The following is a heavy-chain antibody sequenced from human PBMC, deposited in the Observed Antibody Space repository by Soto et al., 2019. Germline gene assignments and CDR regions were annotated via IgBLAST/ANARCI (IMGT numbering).Heavy chain of an antibody. J-gene: IGHJ4*02. CDR3: ARDKSPYSSGWHNRHFDY. V-gene: IGHV4-31*03. Sequence: QVQLQESGPGLVKPSQTLSLTCTVSGGSISSGGYYWSWIRQHPGKGLEWIGYIYYSGSTYYNPSLKSRVTISVDTSKNQFSLKLSSVTAADTAVYYCARDKSPYSSGWHNRHFDYWGQGTLVTVSS. D-gene: IGHD6-19*01. CDR1: GGSISSGGYY. CDR2: IYYSGST.